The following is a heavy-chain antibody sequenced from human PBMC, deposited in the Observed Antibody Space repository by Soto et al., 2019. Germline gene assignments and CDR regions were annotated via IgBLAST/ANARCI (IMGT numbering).Heavy chain of an antibody. D-gene: IGHD5-18*01. V-gene: IGHV4-34*01. CDR3: AIPTRGYSYGIDY. CDR2: INHSGST. Sequence: QVQLQQWGAGLLKPSETLSLTCAVYGGSFSGYYWSWIRQPPGKGLEWTGEINHSGSTNYNPSLKSRVTISVDTSKNQFSLKLSSVTAADTAVYYCAIPTRGYSYGIDYWGQGTLVTVSS. CDR1: GGSFSGYY. J-gene: IGHJ4*02.